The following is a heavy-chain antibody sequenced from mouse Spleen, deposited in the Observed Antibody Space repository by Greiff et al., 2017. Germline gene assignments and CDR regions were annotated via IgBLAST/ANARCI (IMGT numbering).Heavy chain of an antibody. Sequence: EVQGVESGGGLVQPGGSLSLSCAASGFTFTDYYMSWVRQPPGKALEWLGFIRNKANGYTTEYSASVKGRFTTSRDNSQSILYLQMNALRAEDSATYYCARYRATDWYFDVWGAGTTVTVSS. V-gene: IGHV7-3*01. CDR1: GFTFTDYY. CDR2: IRNKANGYTT. J-gene: IGHJ1*01. D-gene: IGHD3-1*01. CDR3: ARYRATDWYFDV.